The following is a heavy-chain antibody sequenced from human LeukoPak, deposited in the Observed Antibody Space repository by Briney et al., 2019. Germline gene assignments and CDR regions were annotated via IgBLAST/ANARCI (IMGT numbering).Heavy chain of an antibody. Sequence: SETLSLTCTVSGGSISSYYWSWIRQPAGEGLEWIGRIYTSGSTNYNSSLKSRVTMSVDTSENQFSLKLSSVTAADTAVYYCAREGPTSYGSGSYYTFWFDPWGQGTLVTVSS. V-gene: IGHV4-4*07. CDR3: AREGPTSYGSGSYYTFWFDP. D-gene: IGHD3-10*01. CDR2: IYTSGST. J-gene: IGHJ5*02. CDR1: GGSISSYY.